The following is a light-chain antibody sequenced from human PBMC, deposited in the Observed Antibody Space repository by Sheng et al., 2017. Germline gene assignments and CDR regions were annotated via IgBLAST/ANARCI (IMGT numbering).Light chain of an antibody. CDR1: KLGDKY. V-gene: IGLV3-1*01. Sequence: SFELTQPPSVSVSPGHTASITCSGNKLGDKYASWYQQKPGQSPVLVIYQDNKRPSGIPERFSGSNSGNAVTLTLSGTQAMDEADYFCQVWDSSAYVVFGGGTRLTVL. J-gene: IGLJ2*01. CDR2: QDN. CDR3: QVWDSSAYVV.